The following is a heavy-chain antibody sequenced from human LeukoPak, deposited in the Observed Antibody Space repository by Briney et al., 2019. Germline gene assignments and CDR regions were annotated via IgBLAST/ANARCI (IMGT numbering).Heavy chain of an antibody. Sequence: PSETLSLTCAVFGGSFSDYSWTWIRQPPGKGLEWIGSINYSGNTYYNPSLKNRVTISVDTSKNQFSLKLSSVTAADTAVYYCARSLSTTGLRWGQGTLVTVSS. CDR3: ARSLSTTGLR. D-gene: IGHD1-1*01. CDR2: INYSGNT. CDR1: GGSFSDYS. J-gene: IGHJ4*02. V-gene: IGHV4-34*01.